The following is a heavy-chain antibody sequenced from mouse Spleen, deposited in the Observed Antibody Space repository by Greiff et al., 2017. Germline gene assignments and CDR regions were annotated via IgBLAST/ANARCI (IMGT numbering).Heavy chain of an antibody. CDR1: GYAFSSYW. J-gene: IGHJ1*01. V-gene: IGHV1-80*01. CDR2: IYPGDGDT. CDR3: ATYYYGSRDWYFDV. Sequence: VKLVESGAELVKPGASVKISCKASGYAFSSYWMNWVKQRPGKGLEWIGQIYPGDGDTNYNGKFKGKATLTADKSSSTAYMQLSSLTSEDSAVYFCATYYYGSRDWYFDVWGAGTTVTVSS. D-gene: IGHD1-1*01.